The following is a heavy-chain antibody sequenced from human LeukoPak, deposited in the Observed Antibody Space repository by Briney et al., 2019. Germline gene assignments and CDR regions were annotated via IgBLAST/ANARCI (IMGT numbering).Heavy chain of an antibody. CDR1: GFTFDDYA. D-gene: IGHD4-11*01. V-gene: IGHV3-9*01. J-gene: IGHJ3*02. Sequence: PGRSLRLSCAASGFTFDDYAMHWVRQAPGKGLEWDSGISWNSGSIGYADSVKGRFTISRDNAKNSLYLQMNSLRAEDTALYYCAKPKLMTTVTTGAFDIWGQGTMVTVSS. CDR3: AKPKLMTTVTTGAFDI. CDR2: ISWNSGSI.